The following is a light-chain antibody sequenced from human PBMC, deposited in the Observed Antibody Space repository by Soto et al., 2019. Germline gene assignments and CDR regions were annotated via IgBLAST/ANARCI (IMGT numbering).Light chain of an antibody. CDR3: QQSYSTPWT. J-gene: IGKJ1*01. CDR2: TAS. V-gene: IGKV1-39*01. CDR1: QSISSY. Sequence: DLQMTQSPSSLSASVGDRVTITCRASQSISSYLNWYQQKPGKAPNLLIYTASSLQSGVPSRFSGSGSGTDFTLTTNTLQPEGFANYYCQQSYSTPWTFGQGTKVEIK.